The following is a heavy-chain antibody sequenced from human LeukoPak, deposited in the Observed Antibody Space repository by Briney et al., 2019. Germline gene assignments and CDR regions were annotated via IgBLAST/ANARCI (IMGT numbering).Heavy chain of an antibody. J-gene: IGHJ4*02. Sequence: PGGSLRLSCSASGXTFSSYAMHWVRQAPGKGLEWVSAFSRSGGSTYYADSVKGRFTISRDNSKNTLYLQMNSLRAEDTALYYCAKDLREGNTYYFDSSPGIDYWGQGTLVTVSS. D-gene: IGHD3-22*01. CDR1: GXTFSSYA. V-gene: IGHV3-23*01. CDR2: FSRSGGST. CDR3: AKDLREGNTYYFDSSPGIDY.